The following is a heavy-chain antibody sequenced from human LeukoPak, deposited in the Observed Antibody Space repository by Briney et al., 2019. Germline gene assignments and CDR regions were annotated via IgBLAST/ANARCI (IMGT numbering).Heavy chain of an antibody. CDR1: GFTFSNYA. V-gene: IGHV3-15*01. J-gene: IGHJ5*02. Sequence: GGSLRLSCAASGFTFSNYAMSWVRQAPGKGLEWVGRIKSKTDGGTTDYAAPVKGRFTVSRDDSTNMLYLQMNSLKTEDTAVYYCVTGKSAWGQGTLVTVSS. CDR2: IKSKTDGGTT. CDR3: VTGKSA.